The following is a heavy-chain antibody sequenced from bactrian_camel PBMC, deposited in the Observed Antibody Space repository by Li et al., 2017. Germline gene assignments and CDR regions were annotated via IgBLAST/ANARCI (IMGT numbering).Heavy chain of an antibody. V-gene: IGHV3S1*01. Sequence: QLAESGGGSVETGGSLRLSCVGSGFTYGGICMGWFRQAPGKEREAVAVIASDAAKTLYADSVKGRFFISRDKSKRTINLQMNNLKPEDAATYYCAAGPQIHAYCVGGWFDRILEILADGFRGQGTQVTVS. J-gene: IGHJ4*01. CDR1: GFTYGGIC. D-gene: IGHD5*01. CDR2: IASDAAKT.